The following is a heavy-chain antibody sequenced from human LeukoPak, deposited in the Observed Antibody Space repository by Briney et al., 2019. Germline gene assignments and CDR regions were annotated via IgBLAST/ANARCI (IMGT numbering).Heavy chain of an antibody. Sequence: SETLSLTCTVSGGSISSYYWSWIRQPPGKGLEWIGYIYYSGSTNYNPSLKSRVTISVDTSKNQFSLKLSSVTAADTAVYYCARRIAVAGTWFDPWGQGTLVTVSS. CDR2: IYYSGST. D-gene: IGHD6-19*01. CDR3: ARRIAVAGTWFDP. V-gene: IGHV4-59*01. CDR1: GGSISSYY. J-gene: IGHJ5*02.